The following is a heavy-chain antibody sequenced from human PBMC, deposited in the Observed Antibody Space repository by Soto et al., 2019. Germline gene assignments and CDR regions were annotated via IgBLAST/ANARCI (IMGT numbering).Heavy chain of an antibody. Sequence: SETLSLTCTVSGGSISSYYWSWIRQPPGKGLEWIGNIYYSGSTNYNPSLKSRVTISVDTSKNQFSLKLSSVTAADTAVYYCARHLSGGSCYGCFDYWGQGTLVTVSS. CDR3: ARHLSGGSCYGCFDY. V-gene: IGHV4-59*08. D-gene: IGHD2-15*01. J-gene: IGHJ4*02. CDR1: GGSISSYY. CDR2: IYYSGST.